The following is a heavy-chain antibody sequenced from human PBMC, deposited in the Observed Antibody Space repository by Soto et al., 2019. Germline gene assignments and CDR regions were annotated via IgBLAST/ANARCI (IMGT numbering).Heavy chain of an antibody. CDR3: AREGTMVRGVIITRYYYYGMDV. CDR2: ISSSSSYI. CDR1: GFTFSSYS. V-gene: IGHV3-21*01. J-gene: IGHJ6*02. Sequence: GGSLRLSCAASGFTFSSYSMNWVRQAPGKGLEWVSSISSSSSYIYYADSVKGRFTISRDNAKNSLYLQMNSLRAEDTAVYYCAREGTMVRGVIITRYYYYGMDVWGQGTTVTV. D-gene: IGHD3-10*01.